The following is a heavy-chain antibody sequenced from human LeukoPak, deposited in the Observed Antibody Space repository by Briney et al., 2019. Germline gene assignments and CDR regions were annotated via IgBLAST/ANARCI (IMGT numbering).Heavy chain of an antibody. D-gene: IGHD7-27*01. Sequence: GGSLRLSCAASGFTFSSYTMSWVRQAPGKGLEWVSTITTSDGNTYYADCVTGRFTVSRENSKSTLYLQMNSLRAEDTAVYYCAKDGGLWVSAHWGDSWGRGTLVTVSS. J-gene: IGHJ4*02. V-gene: IGHV3-23*01. CDR1: GFTFSSYT. CDR3: AKDGGLWVSAHWGDS. CDR2: ITTSDGNT.